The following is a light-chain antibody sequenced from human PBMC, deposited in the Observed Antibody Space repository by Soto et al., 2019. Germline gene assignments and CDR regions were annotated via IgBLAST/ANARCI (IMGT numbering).Light chain of an antibody. CDR1: QSVSSY. CDR2: DAS. Sequence: EIVLTQSPATLSLSPGERATLSCRASQSVSSYLAWYQQKPGQAPRLLIYDASDRATGIPDRFSGSGSGTDFTLTISSLEPEYFAVYYCQQRNNWPSTFGQGTRLEIK. CDR3: QQRNNWPST. V-gene: IGKV3-11*01. J-gene: IGKJ5*01.